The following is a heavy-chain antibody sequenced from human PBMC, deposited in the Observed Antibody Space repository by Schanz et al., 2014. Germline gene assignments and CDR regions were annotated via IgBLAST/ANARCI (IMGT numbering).Heavy chain of an antibody. Sequence: QVQLQESGPGLVKPSQTLSLTCAVSGGSISSGGYSWSWIRQPPGKGPEWIGYIFFRGNTYYNPSLKSRVTISIETSKNQCPLRLTCVTAADTAVYYCYGMDVWGQGTTVTVSS. CDR2: IFFRGNT. CDR1: GGSISSGGYS. J-gene: IGHJ6*02. CDR3: YGMDV. V-gene: IGHV4-30-4*07.